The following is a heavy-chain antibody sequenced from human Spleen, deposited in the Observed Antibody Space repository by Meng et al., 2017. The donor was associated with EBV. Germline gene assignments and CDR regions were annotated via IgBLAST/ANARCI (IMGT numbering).Heavy chain of an antibody. J-gene: IGHJ5*02. CDR3: ARGQWVGVPAARGRRGWFDP. V-gene: IGHV4-34*01. CDR1: GGSFSGYY. Sequence: QVQLQRGGPGRLKASETLSPTCAVYGGSFSGYYWSWIRQPPGKGLEWIGEINHSGSTNYNPSLKSRVTISVDTSKNQFSLKLSSVTAADTAVYYCARGQWVGVPAARGRRGWFDPWGQGTLVTVSS. D-gene: IGHD2-2*01. CDR2: INHSGST.